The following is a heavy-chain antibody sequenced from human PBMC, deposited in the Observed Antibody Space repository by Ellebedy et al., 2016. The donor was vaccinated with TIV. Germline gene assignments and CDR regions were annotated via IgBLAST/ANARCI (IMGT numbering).Heavy chain of an antibody. Sequence: SETLSLXXSVSHYAISGGYYWGWIRQTPGKGLEWIGSMYHSGSTYYNPSLKSRVTISVDTSKNQLSLKVSSVTAADTGVYYCARMRSYGFSTPAYWGQGTLVTVSS. CDR3: ARMRSYGFSTPAY. J-gene: IGHJ4*02. V-gene: IGHV4-38-2*02. D-gene: IGHD3-16*01. CDR2: MYHSGST. CDR1: HYAISGGYY.